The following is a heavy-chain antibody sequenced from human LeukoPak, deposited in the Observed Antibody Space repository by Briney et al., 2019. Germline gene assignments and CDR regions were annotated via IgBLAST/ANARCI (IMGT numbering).Heavy chain of an antibody. CDR2: IYYSGST. CDR3: ARQQGGGYWYFDL. J-gene: IGHJ2*01. CDR1: GGCISSSSFY. V-gene: IGHV4-39*01. Sequence: SETLSLTCTVSGGCISSSSFYWGWIRQPPGKGLERIGNIYYSGSTYYNPSLKSRVTISVDTSKNHFSLMLSSVTAADTAVYYCARQQGGGYWYFDLWGRGTLVTVSS.